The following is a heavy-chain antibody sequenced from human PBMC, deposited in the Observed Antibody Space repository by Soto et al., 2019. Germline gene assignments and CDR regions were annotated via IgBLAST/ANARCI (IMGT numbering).Heavy chain of an antibody. J-gene: IGHJ4*01. CDR3: ARQTGRHLEF. CDR1: YGSISVSNVF. V-gene: IGHV4-39*01. CDR2: IDYSGTA. Sequence: PSETLSLTCTVSYGSISVSNVFWGWVRQPPGKGLEWIVNIDYSGTAYFNPSLGTRVTFPVDTSKNQFSLTLYSVTAADTAVYYWARQTGRHLEFWGHGILATV.